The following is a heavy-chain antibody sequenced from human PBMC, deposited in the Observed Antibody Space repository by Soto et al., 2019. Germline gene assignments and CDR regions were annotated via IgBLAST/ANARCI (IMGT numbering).Heavy chain of an antibody. J-gene: IGHJ3*02. CDR1: GGTLSDHG. D-gene: IGHD3-10*01. CDR3: ARGVYGSGNYYTGPSAFDI. CDR2: TIPVFDTA. Sequence: QVQLEQSGAEVKKPGSSVKVSCKASGGTLSDHGVSWLRQAPGQGLEWVGGTIPVFDTAKYAQKFQGRVTFAADKSRNIAYMELSSLRSEYTAFYCCARGVYGSGNYYTGPSAFDIWGQGTMVIVSS. V-gene: IGHV1-69*06.